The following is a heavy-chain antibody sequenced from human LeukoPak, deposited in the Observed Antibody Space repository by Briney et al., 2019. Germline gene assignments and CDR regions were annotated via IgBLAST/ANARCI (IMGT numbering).Heavy chain of an antibody. J-gene: IGHJ4*02. Sequence: ASVKVSCKASGYTFTGYYMHWVRQAPGQGLEWMGWINPNSGGTNYAQNFQGRVTMTRDTSISTAYMELSRLRSDDTAVYYCARYPGIAAAARGDYWGQGTLVTVSS. CDR2: INPNSGGT. D-gene: IGHD6-13*01. CDR3: ARYPGIAAAARGDY. CDR1: GYTFTGYY. V-gene: IGHV1-2*02.